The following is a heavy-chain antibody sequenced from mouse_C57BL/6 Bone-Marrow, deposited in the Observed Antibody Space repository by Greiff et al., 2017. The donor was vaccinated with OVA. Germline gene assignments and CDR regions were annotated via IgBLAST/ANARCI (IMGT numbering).Heavy chain of an antibody. CDR3: TTYHSNVAY. CDR1: GFNIKDDY. D-gene: IGHD2-5*01. V-gene: IGHV14-4*01. Sequence: EVQGVESGAELVRPGASVKLSCTASGFNIKDDYMHWVKQRPEQGLEWIGWIDPENGDTEYASKFQGKATITADTSSNTAYLQLSSLTSEDTAVYYSTTYHSNVAYWGQGTLVTVSA. CDR2: IDPENGDT. J-gene: IGHJ3*01.